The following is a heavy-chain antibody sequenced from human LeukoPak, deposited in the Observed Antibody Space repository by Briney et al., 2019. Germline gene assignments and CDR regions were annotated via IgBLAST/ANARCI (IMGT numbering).Heavy chain of an antibody. J-gene: IGHJ4*02. CDR1: GFTFSSYG. D-gene: IGHD3-22*01. CDR2: ISGSGGST. CDR3: AKADYYDSSGYYLYYFDY. Sequence: GGSLRLSCAASGFTFSSYGMSWVRQAPGKGLEWVSAISGSGGSTYYADSVKGRFTISRDNSKNTLYLQMNSLRAEDTAVYYCAKADYYDSSGYYLYYFDYWGQGTLVTVSS. V-gene: IGHV3-23*01.